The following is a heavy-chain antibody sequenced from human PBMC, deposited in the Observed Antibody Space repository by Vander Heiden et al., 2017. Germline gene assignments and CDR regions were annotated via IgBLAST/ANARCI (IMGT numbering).Heavy chain of an antibody. CDR2: IYYSGST. CDR1: GGSISSSSFY. CDR3: ARTYYYGSGSYWTFDP. J-gene: IGHJ5*02. V-gene: IGHV4-39*01. D-gene: IGHD3-10*01. Sequence: QLQLQESGPGLVKPSETLSLTCTVSGGSISSSSFYWGCIRQPPGKGLEWIGSIYYSGSTYYNPSLKSRVTISVDTSKNQFSLKLSSVTAADTAVYYCARTYYYGSGSYWTFDPWGQGTLGTVSS.